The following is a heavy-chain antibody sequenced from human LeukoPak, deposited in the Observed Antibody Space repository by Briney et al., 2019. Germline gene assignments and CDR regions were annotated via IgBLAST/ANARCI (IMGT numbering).Heavy chain of an antibody. Sequence: ASVKVSCKASGYTFTNYAMNWVRQAPGQGLEWMGWINTNTGNPTYAQGFTRRFVFSLDTSVSTAYLQISSLKAEDTAVYYCARGSSGWFINWFDPWGQGTLVTVSS. V-gene: IGHV7-4-1*02. J-gene: IGHJ5*02. CDR3: ARGSSGWFINWFDP. CDR1: GYTFTNYA. CDR2: INTNTGNP. D-gene: IGHD6-19*01.